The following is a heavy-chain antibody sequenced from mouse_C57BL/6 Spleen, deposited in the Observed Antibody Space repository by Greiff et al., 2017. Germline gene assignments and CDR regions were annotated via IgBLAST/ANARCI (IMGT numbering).Heavy chain of an antibody. CDR3: ARDRYYYGSSYGYAMDY. Sequence: QVQLQQSGAELVKPGASVKLSCKASGYTFTSYWMQWVKQRPGQGLEWIGEIDPSDSYTNYNQKFKGKATLTVDTSSSTAYMQLSSLTSEDSAVYYCARDRYYYGSSYGYAMDYWGQGTSVTVSS. CDR2: IDPSDSYT. CDR1: GYTFTSYW. V-gene: IGHV1-50*01. J-gene: IGHJ4*01. D-gene: IGHD1-1*01.